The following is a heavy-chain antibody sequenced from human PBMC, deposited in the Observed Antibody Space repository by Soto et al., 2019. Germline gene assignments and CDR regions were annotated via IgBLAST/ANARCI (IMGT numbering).Heavy chain of an antibody. J-gene: IGHJ5*02. D-gene: IGHD3-3*01. CDR2: ISSSGSTI. CDR1: GFTFSSYE. CDR3: ARELVLEGRYYDFWSGYGDWFDP. V-gene: IGHV3-48*03. Sequence: EVQLVESGGGLVQPGGSLRLSCAASGFTFSSYEMNWVRQAPGKGLEWVSYISSSGSTIYYADSVKGRFTISRDNAKNSLYLQMNSLRAEDTAVYYCARELVLEGRYYDFWSGYGDWFDPWGQGTLVTVSS.